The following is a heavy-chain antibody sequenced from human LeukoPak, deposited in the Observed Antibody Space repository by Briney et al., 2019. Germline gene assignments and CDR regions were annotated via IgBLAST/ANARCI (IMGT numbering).Heavy chain of an antibody. CDR1: GYTFTSYG. Sequence: ASVKVSCKASGYTFTSYGISWVRQAPGQGLEWMGWISAYNGNTNYAQKLQGRVTMTTDTSTSTAYMELSSLRSEDTAVYYCARVGGEYDYGDYFDYWGQGTLVTVSS. CDR3: ARVGGEYDYGDYFDY. CDR2: ISAYNGNT. J-gene: IGHJ4*02. V-gene: IGHV1-18*01. D-gene: IGHD4-17*01.